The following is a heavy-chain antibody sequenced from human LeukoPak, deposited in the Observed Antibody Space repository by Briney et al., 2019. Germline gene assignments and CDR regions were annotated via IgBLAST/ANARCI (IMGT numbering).Heavy chain of an antibody. D-gene: IGHD3-22*01. CDR3: ARGSARITMIVDFDY. Sequence: ASVKVSCKASGYTFTNFGISWVRQAPGQGLEWLGWISAYNGNTNYAQRLQGRVTMTTDTSTSTAYMELSSLRSEDTAVYYCARGSARITMIVDFDYWGQGTLVTVSS. J-gene: IGHJ4*02. CDR1: GYTFTNFG. CDR2: ISAYNGNT. V-gene: IGHV1-18*01.